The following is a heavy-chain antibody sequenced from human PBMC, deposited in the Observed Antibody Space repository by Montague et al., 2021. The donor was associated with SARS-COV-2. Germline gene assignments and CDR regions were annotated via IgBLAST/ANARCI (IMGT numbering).Heavy chain of an antibody. J-gene: IGHJ4*02. Sequence: TLSLTCSVSGDSIGSGSYYWSWIRRAAGEGLEWIGRIYTSGRTDYNPSRINRVIISLDTSKNQFSLKLSSFTTADTGVYYCARAPDDYGTFGYWGQGIPVIVSS. CDR2: IYTSGRT. CDR3: ARAPDDYGTFGY. D-gene: IGHD4-17*01. V-gene: IGHV4-61*02. CDR1: GDSIGSGSYY.